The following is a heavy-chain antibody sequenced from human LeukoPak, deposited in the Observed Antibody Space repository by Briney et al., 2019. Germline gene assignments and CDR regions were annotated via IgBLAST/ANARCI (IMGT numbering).Heavy chain of an antibody. J-gene: IGHJ4*02. CDR2: INPNSGGT. CDR1: GYTFTGYY. Sequence: ASVKVSCKASGYTFTGYYMHWVRQAPGQGLEWMGWINPNSGGTNYAQKFQGRVTMTRDTSISTAYMELSSLRSEDTAVYYCYSITMVRGRDYFDYWGQGTLVTVSS. CDR3: YSITMVRGRDYFDY. D-gene: IGHD3-10*01. V-gene: IGHV1-2*02.